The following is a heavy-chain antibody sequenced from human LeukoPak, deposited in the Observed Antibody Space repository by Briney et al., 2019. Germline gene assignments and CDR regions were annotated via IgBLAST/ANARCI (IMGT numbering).Heavy chain of an antibody. Sequence: PGGSLRLSCAGSGFTFSSYAMNWVRQAPGKGLEWVSAISGSGGSTYYADSVEGRFTISRDNSKNTLYVQMNSLRAEDTAVYYCAIRRTVSGSKSNDYWGQGTLVTVSS. J-gene: IGHJ4*02. CDR3: AIRRTVSGSKSNDY. V-gene: IGHV3-23*01. D-gene: IGHD6-19*01. CDR2: ISGSGGST. CDR1: GFTFSSYA.